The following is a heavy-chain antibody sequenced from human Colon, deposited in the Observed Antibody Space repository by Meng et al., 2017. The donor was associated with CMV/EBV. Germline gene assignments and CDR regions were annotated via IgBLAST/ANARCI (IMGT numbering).Heavy chain of an antibody. Sequence: GSLRLSCAASGFTFSSYAMSWVRQAPGKGLEWIGEINHSGSTNYNPSLKSRVTISVDTSKNQFSLKLSSVTAADTAVYYCARDSGYSYVFGYWGQGTLVTVSS. V-gene: IGHV4-34*01. CDR3: ARDSGYSYVFGY. D-gene: IGHD5-18*01. CDR1: GFTFSSYA. J-gene: IGHJ4*02. CDR2: INHSGST.